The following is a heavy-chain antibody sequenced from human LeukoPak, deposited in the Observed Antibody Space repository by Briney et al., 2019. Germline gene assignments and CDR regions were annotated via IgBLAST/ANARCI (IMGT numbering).Heavy chain of an antibody. Sequence: SETLSLTCTVSGGSISSYYWSWIRQPPGKGLEWIGYIYYSGSTNYNPSLKSRVTISVDTSKNQFSLKLSSVTAADTAVYYCARERGVLGGDYPYHFDYWGQGTLVTVSS. V-gene: IGHV4-59*01. CDR2: IYYSGST. D-gene: IGHD4-17*01. J-gene: IGHJ4*02. CDR1: GGSISSYY. CDR3: ARERGVLGGDYPYHFDY.